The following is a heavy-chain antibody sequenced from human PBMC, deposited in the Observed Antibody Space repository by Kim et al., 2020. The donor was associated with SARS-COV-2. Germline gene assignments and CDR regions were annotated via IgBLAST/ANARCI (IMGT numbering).Heavy chain of an antibody. V-gene: IGHV4-39*01. D-gene: IGHD6-6*01. CDR2: GST. J-gene: IGHJ4*02. CDR3: AGSSPTFDY. Sequence: GSTCCNPSLKSRITISVETSKNQFSLKLSSVTAADTAVYYCAGSSPTFDYWGQGTLVTVSS.